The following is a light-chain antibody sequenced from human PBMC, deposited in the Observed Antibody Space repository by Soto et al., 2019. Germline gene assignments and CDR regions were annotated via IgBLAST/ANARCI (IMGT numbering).Light chain of an antibody. CDR2: GAS. J-gene: IGKJ2*01. Sequence: EIVLTQSPGTLSLSPGERATLSCRASQSVSSSYLAWYQQKPGQAPRLLIYGASSRATGIPHRFSGSGSGTDFTLTISRLEPEDFAVYYCQQYGSSPPWYTFGQGTKLEIK. CDR1: QSVSSSY. CDR3: QQYGSSPPWYT. V-gene: IGKV3-20*01.